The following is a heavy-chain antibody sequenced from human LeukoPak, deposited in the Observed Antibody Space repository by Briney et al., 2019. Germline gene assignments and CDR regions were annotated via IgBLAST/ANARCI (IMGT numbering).Heavy chain of an antibody. CDR1: GFTFSSYG. V-gene: IGHV3-30*03. Sequence: GGSLRLSCAASGFTFSSYGMHWVRQAPGKGLEWVALISYDGSNKYYADSVKGRFTISRDNSKNTLYLQMNSLRAEDTAVYYCVSQPVHGFDYWGQGTLVTVSS. CDR2: ISYDGSNK. CDR3: VSQPVHGFDY. J-gene: IGHJ4*02. D-gene: IGHD6-6*01.